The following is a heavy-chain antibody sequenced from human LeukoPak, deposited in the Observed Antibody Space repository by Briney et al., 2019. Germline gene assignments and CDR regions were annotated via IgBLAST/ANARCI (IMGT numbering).Heavy chain of an antibody. Sequence: GASVKVSCKASGYTFTSYDINWVRQATGQGLEWMGWMNPNSGNTGYAQKFQGRVTITRNTSISTAYMELSSLRSEDTAVYYCARGSLELWFGETYFGYWGQGTLVTVSS. V-gene: IGHV1-8*03. CDR3: ARGSLELWFGETYFGY. CDR1: GYTFTSYD. J-gene: IGHJ4*02. D-gene: IGHD3-10*01. CDR2: MNPNSGNT.